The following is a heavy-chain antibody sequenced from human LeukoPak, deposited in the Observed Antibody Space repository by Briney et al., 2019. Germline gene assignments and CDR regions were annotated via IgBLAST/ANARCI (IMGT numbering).Heavy chain of an antibody. Sequence: GGSLRLSCAASGFTFSSYAMSWVRQAPGKGLEWVSAISGSGGSTYYADSVKGRFAISRDNSKNTLYLQMNSLRAEDTAVYYCAKLERFMVRGVIVYWGQGTLVTVSS. CDR2: ISGSGGST. V-gene: IGHV3-23*01. J-gene: IGHJ4*02. CDR3: AKLERFMVRGVIVY. D-gene: IGHD3-10*01. CDR1: GFTFSSYA.